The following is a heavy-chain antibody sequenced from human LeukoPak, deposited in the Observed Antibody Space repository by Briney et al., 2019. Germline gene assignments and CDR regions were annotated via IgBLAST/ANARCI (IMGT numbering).Heavy chain of an antibody. Sequence: GGSLRLSCGASGLTFSNYAMKWVRQAPGKGLEWVSGISNSGGSAYYADSVKGRFAISRDNSRNTLYLQMNSLRAEDTAVYYCAKGLRLGELSSGFDYWGQGTLVTVSS. CDR2: ISNSGGSA. D-gene: IGHD3-16*02. J-gene: IGHJ4*02. CDR3: AKGLRLGELSSGFDY. V-gene: IGHV3-23*01. CDR1: GLTFSNYA.